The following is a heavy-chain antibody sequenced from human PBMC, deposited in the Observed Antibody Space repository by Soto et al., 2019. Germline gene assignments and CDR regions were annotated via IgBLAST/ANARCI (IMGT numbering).Heavy chain of an antibody. CDR2: IKQDGSEK. CDR1: GFTFSSYW. J-gene: IGHJ2*01. D-gene: IGHD2-21*02. Sequence: EVQLVESGGGLVQPGGSLRLSCAASGFTFSSYWMSWVRQAPGKGLEWVANIKQDGSEKYYVDSVKGRFTISRDNAKNSLYLQMNSLRAEDTAVYYCAREYCGGDCYTFGKEYWYFDLWGRDTLVTVSS. CDR3: AREYCGGDCYTFGKEYWYFDL. V-gene: IGHV3-7*03.